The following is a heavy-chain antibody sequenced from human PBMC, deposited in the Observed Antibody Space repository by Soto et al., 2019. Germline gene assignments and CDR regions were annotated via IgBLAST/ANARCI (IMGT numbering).Heavy chain of an antibody. Sequence: QVQLQESGPGLVKPSGTLSLTCAVSGGSISSSNWWSWVRQPPGKGLEWIGEIYHSGNTNYNPSLKRRVPMAVDKSRNQCSRKLSSVTAADTAVYYCARRWGEGRVDYWGQGTLVTVSS. CDR1: GGSISSSNW. CDR3: ARRWGEGRVDY. D-gene: IGHD3-10*01. J-gene: IGHJ4*02. CDR2: IYHSGNT. V-gene: IGHV4-4*02.